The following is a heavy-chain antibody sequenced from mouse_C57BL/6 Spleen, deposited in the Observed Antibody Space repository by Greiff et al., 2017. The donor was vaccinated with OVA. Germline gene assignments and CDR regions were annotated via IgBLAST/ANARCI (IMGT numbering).Heavy chain of an antibody. Sequence: EVQLQQSGAELVRPGASVKLSCTASGFNIKDDYMHWVKQRPEQGLEWIGWIDPENGDTEYASKFQGRATITADTSSNTAYLQLSSLTSEDTAFYYCYITPGYFDYWGQGTTLTVSS. CDR1: GFNIKDDY. CDR3: YITPGYFDY. CDR2: IDPENGDT. D-gene: IGHD1-1*01. J-gene: IGHJ2*01. V-gene: IGHV14-4*01.